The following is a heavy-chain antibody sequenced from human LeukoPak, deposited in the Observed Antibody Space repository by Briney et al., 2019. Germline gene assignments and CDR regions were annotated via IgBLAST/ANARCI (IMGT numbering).Heavy chain of an antibody. J-gene: IGHJ4*02. CDR1: GFTFSSYS. V-gene: IGHV3-21*01. CDR2: ISSSSSYI. D-gene: IGHD6-19*01. CDR3: ARAKAVAGYFDY. Sequence: GRSLRLSCAASGFTFSSYSMNSVRRAPGKGLEWVSSISSSSSYIYYADSVKGRFTISRDNAKNPLYLQMNSLRAEDTAVYYCARAKAVAGYFDYWGQGTLVTVSS.